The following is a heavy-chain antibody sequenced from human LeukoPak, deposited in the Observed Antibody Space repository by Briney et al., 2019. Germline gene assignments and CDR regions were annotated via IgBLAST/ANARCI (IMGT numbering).Heavy chain of an antibody. V-gene: IGHV3-53*01. Sequence: PGGSLRLSCVASGFIFRSDYVSWVRQAPGKGLEWVSIIYPGGSTVYADSVRGRFAISRDDSKNSVYLQMNSLRVEDTAVYYCARWLVTRFYFDLWGRGTLVTVSS. D-gene: IGHD6-6*01. CDR2: IYPGGST. CDR3: ARWLVTRFYFDL. J-gene: IGHJ4*02. CDR1: GFIFRSDY.